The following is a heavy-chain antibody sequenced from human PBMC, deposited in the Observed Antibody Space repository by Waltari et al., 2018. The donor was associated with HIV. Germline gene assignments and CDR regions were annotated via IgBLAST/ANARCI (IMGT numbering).Heavy chain of an antibody. J-gene: IGHJ6*02. V-gene: IGHV4-61*01. Sequence: QVQLQESGPGLVKPSETLSLTCTVSVSSVRSRSYYWSGIPPPPGQGSVWLRYIYYSGSTNYNPSLKSRVTISVDTSKNQFSLKLSSVTAADTAVYYCARDRQLYYDSSGYYYELYYYYGMDVWGQGPRSPSP. D-gene: IGHD3-22*01. CDR1: VSSVRSRSYY. CDR2: IYYSGST. CDR3: ARDRQLYYDSSGYYYELYYYYGMDV.